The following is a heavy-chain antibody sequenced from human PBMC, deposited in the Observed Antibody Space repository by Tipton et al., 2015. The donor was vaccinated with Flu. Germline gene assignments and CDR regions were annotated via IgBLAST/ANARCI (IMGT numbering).Heavy chain of an antibody. CDR3: ARGGLLWFGELSPGYFEY. CDR1: GYPVGDDYF. V-gene: IGHV4-38-2*02. CDR2: AHHTGST. Sequence: LRLSCSVSGYPVGDDYFWGWIRQPPGKGLEWIGNAHHTGSTYYNPSLKSRLTILVDRFKNQFSLKLSSVTAADTAVYYCARGGLLWFGELSPGYFEYGGQGTLVTVSS. J-gene: IGHJ4*02. D-gene: IGHD3-10*01.